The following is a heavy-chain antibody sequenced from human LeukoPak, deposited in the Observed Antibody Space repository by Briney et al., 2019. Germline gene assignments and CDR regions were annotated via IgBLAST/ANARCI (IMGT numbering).Heavy chain of an antibody. Sequence: GGSLRLSCEASGFTLSTYWMNWVRQVPGKGLDWVANINPDGSGKRYVDSVKGRFTIARDNSKNTLYLQMNSLRAEDTAVYYCARGGIAAAGIPLDYWGQGTLVTVSS. D-gene: IGHD6-13*01. J-gene: IGHJ4*02. CDR1: GFTLSTYW. CDR3: ARGGIAAAGIPLDY. V-gene: IGHV3-7*01. CDR2: INPDGSGK.